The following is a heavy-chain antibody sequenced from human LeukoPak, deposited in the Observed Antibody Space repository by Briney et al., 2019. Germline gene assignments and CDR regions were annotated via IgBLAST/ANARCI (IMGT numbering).Heavy chain of an antibody. Sequence: PGGSLRLSCAASGFTFSSYAMHWVRQAPGKGLEWVAVISYDGSNKYYADSVKGRFTISRDNSKNTLYLQMNSLRAEDTAVYYSARDRAPLVIAVAGYWGQGTLVTVSS. CDR1: GFTFSSYA. V-gene: IGHV3-30*04. D-gene: IGHD6-19*01. CDR3: ARDRAPLVIAVAGY. CDR2: ISYDGSNK. J-gene: IGHJ4*02.